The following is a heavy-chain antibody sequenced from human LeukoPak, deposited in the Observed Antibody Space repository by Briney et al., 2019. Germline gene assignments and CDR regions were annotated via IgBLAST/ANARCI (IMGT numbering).Heavy chain of an antibody. CDR2: ISAYNGHT. J-gene: IGHJ4*02. D-gene: IGHD3-16*01. CDR3: ARRGGDYGDY. V-gene: IGHV1-18*01. CDR1: GYTFTNYG. Sequence: ASVKVSCKASGYTFTNYGISWVRQAPGQGLEWMGWISAYNGHTNYAQKVQARVSMTTDTSTSTAYMELKNLRSDDTAVYCCARRGGDYGDYWGQGTLVTVSS.